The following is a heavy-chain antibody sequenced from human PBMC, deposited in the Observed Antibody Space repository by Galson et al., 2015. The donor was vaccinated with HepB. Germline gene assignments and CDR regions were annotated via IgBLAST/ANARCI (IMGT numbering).Heavy chain of an antibody. V-gene: IGHV1-8*01. CDR1: GYTFTSYD. Sequence: SVKVSCKASGYTFTSYDINWVRQATGQGLEWMGWMNPNSGNTGYAQKFRGRVTMTRNTSISTAYMELSSLRSEDTAVYYCARGRPIPKDYYDSSGYGYWGQGTLVTVSS. J-gene: IGHJ4*02. CDR2: MNPNSGNT. D-gene: IGHD3-22*01. CDR3: ARGRPIPKDYYDSSGYGY.